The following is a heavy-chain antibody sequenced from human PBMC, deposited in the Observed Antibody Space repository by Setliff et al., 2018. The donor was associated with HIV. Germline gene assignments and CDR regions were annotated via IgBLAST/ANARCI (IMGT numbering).Heavy chain of an antibody. J-gene: IGHJ4*02. D-gene: IGHD2-2*01. Sequence: PSETLSLTCTVSGDSISSGSNYWSWIRQPAGKGLEWIGRIYTSGPRYNPALENRVTISVDTSKSQFFLMLSSVTAADTAVSYCARASSDIPGVDSNYFDDWGQGTLVTVSS. CDR2: IYTSGP. V-gene: IGHV4-61*02. CDR1: GDSISSGSNY. CDR3: ARASSDIPGVDSNYFDD.